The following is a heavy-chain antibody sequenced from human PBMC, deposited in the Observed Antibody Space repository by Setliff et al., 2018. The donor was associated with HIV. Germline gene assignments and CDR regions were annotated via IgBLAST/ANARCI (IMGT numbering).Heavy chain of an antibody. Sequence: ASVKVSCKTSEYTFTNYYIHWVRQAPGQGLEYMGMIIPSGGSTSYTQKFQGRVTMTGDTSTTTVYMELSSLRSEDTAIYYCTSEPGHATFYFDYWGRGTLVTVSS. CDR1: EYTFTNYY. V-gene: IGHV1-46*01. J-gene: IGHJ4*02. CDR3: TSEPGHATFYFDY. CDR2: IIPSGGST.